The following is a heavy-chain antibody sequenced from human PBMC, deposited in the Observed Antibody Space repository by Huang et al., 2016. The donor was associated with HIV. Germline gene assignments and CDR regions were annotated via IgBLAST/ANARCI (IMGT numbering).Heavy chain of an antibody. CDR2: IFPDAAHT. CDR1: GYSFSSYW. Sequence: VQLVQSGAEVNKPGESLKISCKGSGYSFSSYWIAWVRQMPGKGLERMGIIFPDAAHTTDSPSFEGQVTISADKSIGTSDLQGSSLKASDTAMYYCARRFSSSSGYFDYWGQGSLVTVSS. D-gene: IGHD6-6*01. CDR3: ARRFSSSSGYFDY. J-gene: IGHJ4*02. V-gene: IGHV5-51*01.